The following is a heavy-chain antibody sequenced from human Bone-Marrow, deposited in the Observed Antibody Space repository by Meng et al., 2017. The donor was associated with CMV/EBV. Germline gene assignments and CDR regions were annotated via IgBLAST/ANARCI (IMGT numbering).Heavy chain of an antibody. CDR1: GYTFTSYY. CDR3: ARGTSTYYDFWSGYSGWYYGMDV. Sequence: ASVKVSCKASGYTFTSYYMHWVRQAPGQGLEWMGIINPSGGSTSYAQKFQGRVTMTRNTSISTAYMELSSLRSEDTAVYYCARGTSTYYDFWSGYSGWYYGMDVWGQGTTVTVSS. V-gene: IGHV1-46*01. J-gene: IGHJ6*02. CDR2: INPSGGST. D-gene: IGHD3-3*01.